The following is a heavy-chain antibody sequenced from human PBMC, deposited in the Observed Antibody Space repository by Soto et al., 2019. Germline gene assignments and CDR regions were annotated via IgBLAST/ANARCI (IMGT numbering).Heavy chain of an antibody. V-gene: IGHV1-18*01. J-gene: IGHJ4*02. D-gene: IGHD1-26*01. CDR2: ISAYNGNT. Sequence: ASVKVSCTASGYTFTSYGISCVRQAPGQGLEWMGWISAYNGNTNYAQKLQGRVTMTTDTSTSTAYMELRSLRSDDTAVYYCARVAYPFSGSYYAYWGQGTLVTVSS. CDR1: GYTFTSYG. CDR3: ARVAYPFSGSYYAY.